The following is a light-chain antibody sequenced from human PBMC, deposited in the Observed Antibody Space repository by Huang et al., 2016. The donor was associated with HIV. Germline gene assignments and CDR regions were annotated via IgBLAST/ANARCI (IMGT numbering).Light chain of an antibody. J-gene: IGKJ2*01. CDR1: QGIRTD. V-gene: IGKV1-6*02. CDR2: AAS. CDR3: LQDSNYPYT. Sequence: AIQMTQSPSSLSASIGDRVIITCRASQGIRTDVAWYQQKPGKAPRLLIYAASTLQTGVPSRFSGSGSGTDFTLTIGSLQPEDFATYYCLQDSNYPYTFGQGTKLEIK.